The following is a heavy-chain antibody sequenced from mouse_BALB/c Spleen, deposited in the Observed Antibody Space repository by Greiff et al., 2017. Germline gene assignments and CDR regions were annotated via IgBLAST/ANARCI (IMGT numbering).Heavy chain of an antibody. CDR1: GYTFTDYN. D-gene: IGHD2-1*01. J-gene: IGHJ3*01. CDR3: ARSDYGNHGFAY. V-gene: IGHV1S29*02. CDR2: IYPYNGGT. Sequence: EVQLVESGPELVKPGASVKISCKASGYTFTDYNMHWVKQSHGKSLEWIGYIYPYNGGTGYNQKFKSKATLTVDNSSSTAYMELRSLTSEDSAVYYCARSDYGNHGFAYWGQGTLVTVSA.